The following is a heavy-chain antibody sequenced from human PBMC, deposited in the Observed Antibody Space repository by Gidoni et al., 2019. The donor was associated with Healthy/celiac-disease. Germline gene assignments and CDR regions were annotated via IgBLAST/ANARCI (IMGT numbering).Heavy chain of an antibody. Sequence: QVQLVESGGGVVQPGRSLRLPCAASGFPFSSYARHWVRQAPGKGLEWVAVISYDGSNKYYADSVKGRFTISRDNSKNTLYLQMNSLRAEDTAVYYCARDQVPAAMVNFDYWGQGTLVTVSS. V-gene: IGHV3-30-3*01. CDR2: ISYDGSNK. CDR1: GFPFSSYA. CDR3: ARDQVPAAMVNFDY. D-gene: IGHD2-2*01. J-gene: IGHJ4*02.